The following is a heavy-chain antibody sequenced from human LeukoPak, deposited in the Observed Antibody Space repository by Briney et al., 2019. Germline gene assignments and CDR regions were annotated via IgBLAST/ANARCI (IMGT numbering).Heavy chain of an antibody. V-gene: IGHV3-23*01. CDR3: AKPLSAVSVFDY. Sequence: GGSLRLSCVASEYTFSNYAMSWVRQAPGKGLEWVSGISSSGGNTNYADSVKGRFVISRDNSKNTLYLQMNTLRADDTAVYYCAKPLSAVSVFDYWGQGTLVTVSS. CDR1: EYTFSNYA. CDR2: ISSSGGNT. J-gene: IGHJ4*02. D-gene: IGHD2-2*01.